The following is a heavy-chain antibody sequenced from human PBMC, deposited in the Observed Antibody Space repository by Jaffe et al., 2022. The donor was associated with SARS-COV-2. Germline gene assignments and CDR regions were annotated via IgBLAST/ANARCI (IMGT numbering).Heavy chain of an antibody. D-gene: IGHD6-13*01. CDR3: AKQGAAAGTKLGFYYYYAMDV. Sequence: EVQLLESGGGLVQPGGSLRLSCAASGFTFSSYAMNWVRQAPGKGLEWVSGISGSGGSTYYADSVKGRFTISRDNSKNTLYLQMNNLRAEDTAVYYCAKQGAAAGTKLGFYYYYAMDVWGQGTTVTVSS. CDR2: ISGSGGST. J-gene: IGHJ6*02. CDR1: GFTFSSYA. V-gene: IGHV3-23*01.